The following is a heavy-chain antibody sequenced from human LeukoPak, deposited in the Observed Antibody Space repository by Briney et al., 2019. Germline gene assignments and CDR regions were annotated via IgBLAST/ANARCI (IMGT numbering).Heavy chain of an antibody. CDR3: ARGGSSIAARPNWFDP. D-gene: IGHD6-6*01. Sequence: GGSLRLSCAASGFTFSSYSMNWVRQGPGKGLEWVSYISSSSSTIYYADSVKGRFTISRDNAKNSLYLQMNSLRAEDTAVYYCARGGSSIAARPNWFDPWGQGTLVTVSS. V-gene: IGHV3-48*01. CDR1: GFTFSSYS. J-gene: IGHJ5*02. CDR2: ISSSSSTI.